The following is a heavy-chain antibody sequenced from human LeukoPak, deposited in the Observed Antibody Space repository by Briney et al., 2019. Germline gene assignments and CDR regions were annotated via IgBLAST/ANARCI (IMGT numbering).Heavy chain of an antibody. CDR3: ATEGAVTVRAFDC. J-gene: IGHJ4*02. CDR2: ISGSGSYM. Sequence: PGGSLRLSCAASGYIFSNYNMHWVRQAPGKGLEWVSSISGSGSYMYYVDSLKGRFTISRDNAKNSLYLQIYSLAAEDTAVYYCATEGAVTVRAFDCWGQGTLVTVSS. CDR1: GYIFSNYN. D-gene: IGHD3-10*02. V-gene: IGHV3-21*01.